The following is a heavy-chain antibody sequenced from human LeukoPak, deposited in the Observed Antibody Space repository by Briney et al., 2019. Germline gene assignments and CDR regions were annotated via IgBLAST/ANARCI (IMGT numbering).Heavy chain of an antibody. V-gene: IGHV3-48*01. CDR2: ISSSSSTI. J-gene: IGHJ4*02. CDR1: GFTFSSYA. D-gene: IGHD3-3*01. CDR3: AGTPPNFS. Sequence: PGGSMRHSCAASGFTFSSYAMSWLRQTPGKGLEWVSYISSSSSTIYYADSVKGRLTISRDNAKNSLYPQMNSLRRYDTAVYSCAGTPPNFSWGQGTMVTVSS.